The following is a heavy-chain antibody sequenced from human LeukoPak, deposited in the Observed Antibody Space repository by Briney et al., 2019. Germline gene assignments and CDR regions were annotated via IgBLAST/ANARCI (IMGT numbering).Heavy chain of an antibody. J-gene: IGHJ4*02. CDR2: INHSGST. Sequence: TPSETLSLTCAVYGGSFSGYYWSWIRQPPGKGLEWIGEINHSGSTNYNPSLKSRVTISVDTSKNQFSLKLGSVTAADTAVYYCARGYYDSSGYYFDYWGQGTLVTVSS. V-gene: IGHV4-34*01. CDR1: GGSFSGYY. D-gene: IGHD3-22*01. CDR3: ARGYYDSSGYYFDY.